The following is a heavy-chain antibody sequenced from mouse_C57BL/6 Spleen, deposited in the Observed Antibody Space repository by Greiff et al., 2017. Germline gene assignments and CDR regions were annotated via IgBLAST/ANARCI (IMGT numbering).Heavy chain of an antibody. CDR3: ARPNYGYDGAMDY. J-gene: IGHJ4*01. D-gene: IGHD2-2*01. CDR1: GYTFTSYW. Sequence: QVQLQQSGAELAKPGASVKLSCKASGYTFTSYWMHWVKQRPGQGLEWIGYINPSSGYTKYNQKFKDKATLTADKSSSTAYMQLSSLTCEASAVYYCARPNYGYDGAMDYWGQGTSVTVSS. CDR2: INPSSGYT. V-gene: IGHV1-7*01.